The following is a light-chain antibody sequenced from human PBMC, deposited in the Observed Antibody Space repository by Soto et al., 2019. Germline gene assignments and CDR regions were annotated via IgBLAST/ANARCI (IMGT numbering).Light chain of an antibody. J-gene: IGLJ1*01. V-gene: IGLV1-44*01. Sequence: QSVLTQPHSASGTPGQRVTISCSGSSSNIGSNYVHWFQQVPGTAPKPLIYSSNQRPSGVPERFSGSKSGTAASLAISGLQSEDEADYYCAAWDDSLNGNIFGTGTKVTVL. CDR3: AAWDDSLNGNI. CDR2: SSN. CDR1: SSNIGSNY.